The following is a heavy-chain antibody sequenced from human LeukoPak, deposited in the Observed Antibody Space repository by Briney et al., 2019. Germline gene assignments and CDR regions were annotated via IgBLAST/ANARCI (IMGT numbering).Heavy chain of an antibody. J-gene: IGHJ4*02. Sequence: GGSLRLSCAASGFTFSSYWMSWVRQAPGKGLEWVANIKQDGSEKYYVDSVKGRFTISRDNAKNSLYLQMNSLRAEDTAVYYCAKDPKGTTGIRLWFGESDTHLPNYFDYWGQGTLVTVSS. CDR2: IKQDGSEK. D-gene: IGHD3-10*01. CDR3: AKDPKGTTGIRLWFGESDTHLPNYFDY. V-gene: IGHV3-7*03. CDR1: GFTFSSYW.